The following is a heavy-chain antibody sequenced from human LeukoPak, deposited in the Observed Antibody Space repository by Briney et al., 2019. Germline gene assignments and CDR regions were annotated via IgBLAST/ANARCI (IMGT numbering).Heavy chain of an antibody. D-gene: IGHD3-10*01. CDR2: IYYSGTT. J-gene: IGHJ4*02. Sequence: SETVSLTCTVSGASINTYYWSWIRQPPGKGLEWIGYIYYSGTTSYNPSLKTRVTISIDTSKNQFSLKLSSVTAADTAVYYCARVLRPMASQYYFVQGPQETRVTVSS. CDR3: ARVLRPMASQYYFVQ. CDR1: GASINTYY. V-gene: IGHV4-59*01.